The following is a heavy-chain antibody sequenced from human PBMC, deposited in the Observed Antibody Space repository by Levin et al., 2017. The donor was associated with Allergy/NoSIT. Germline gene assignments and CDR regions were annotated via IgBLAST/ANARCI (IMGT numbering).Heavy chain of an antibody. CDR3: ASTYYYNSGDTYNSYYGGDV. J-gene: IGHJ6*02. V-gene: IGHV5-51*01. CDR1: GYTFTKYW. D-gene: IGHD3-22*01. CDR2: IYPGDSDT. Sequence: AGGSLRLSCKGSGYTFTKYWIAWVRQMPGKGLEWMGVIYPGDSDTRYSPSFQGQVTISADKSITTAYLQWSSLKASDTAMYFCASTYYYNSGDTYNSYYGGDVWGQGTTVTVSS.